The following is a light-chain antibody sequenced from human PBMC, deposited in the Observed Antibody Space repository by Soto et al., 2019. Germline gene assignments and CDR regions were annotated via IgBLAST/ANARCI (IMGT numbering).Light chain of an antibody. CDR3: QQCHKWPRIT. J-gene: IGKJ5*01. CDR2: GAS. CDR1: ENVDTN. Sequence: EIVKTQSPATLSVSPGEGATLSCRASENVDTNLAWYQHKPGQAPRLLIYGASTRAAGVPDRFSGSGSGTEFTLTISSLESEDVAVYYCQQCHKWPRITFGPGTRLE. V-gene: IGKV3-15*01.